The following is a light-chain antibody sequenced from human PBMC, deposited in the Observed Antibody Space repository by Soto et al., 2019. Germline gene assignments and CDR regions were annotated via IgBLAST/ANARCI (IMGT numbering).Light chain of an antibody. CDR3: QHYNNWPPMYS. V-gene: IGKV3-15*01. CDR1: QSVSSN. J-gene: IGKJ2*01. CDR2: AAS. Sequence: IVMTQSPDTLFVSPGERVTFSCRASQSVSSNVAWYQQKPGQAPRLLIYAASTRATGVSARFSGWGSGIDFTLTISSLQSEDFAVYYCQHYNNWPPMYSFGHGTKLEIK.